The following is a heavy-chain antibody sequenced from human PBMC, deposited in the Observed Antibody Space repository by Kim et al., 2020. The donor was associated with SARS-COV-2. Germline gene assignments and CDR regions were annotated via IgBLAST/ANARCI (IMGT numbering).Heavy chain of an antibody. D-gene: IGHD3-10*01. CDR1: GGTFSSYA. V-gene: IGHV1-69*13. Sequence: SVKVSCKASGGTFSSYAISWVRQAPGQGLEWMGGIIPIFGTANYAQKFQGRVTITADESTSTAYMELSSLRSEDTAVYYCARANFPYYYGSGSYYNRWGQGTLVTVSS. CDR2: IIPIFGTA. J-gene: IGHJ4*02. CDR3: ARANFPYYYGSGSYYNR.